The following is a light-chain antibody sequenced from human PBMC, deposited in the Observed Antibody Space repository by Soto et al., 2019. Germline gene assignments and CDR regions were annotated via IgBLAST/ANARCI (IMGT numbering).Light chain of an antibody. CDR2: LNSDGSH. Sequence: QPVLTQSPSASASLGASLKLTCTLSSGHSSYAIAWHQQQPEKGPRYLMKLNSDGSHSKGDGIPDRFSGSSSGAERYLTISSLQSEDEADYYCQTWGTGIQVFGGWTKVTVL. J-gene: IGLJ2*01. V-gene: IGLV4-69*01. CDR1: SGHSSYA. CDR3: QTWGTGIQV.